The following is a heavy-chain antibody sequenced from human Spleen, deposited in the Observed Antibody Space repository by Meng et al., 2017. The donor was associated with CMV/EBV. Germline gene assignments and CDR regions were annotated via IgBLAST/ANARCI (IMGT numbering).Heavy chain of an antibody. CDR2: INPNNGGT. V-gene: IGHV1-2*02. CDR3: ARDRSISGTTGWFDP. Sequence: ASVKVSCKASGYNFTGYYMHWVRQAPGQGLEWMGWINPNNGGTNYAQKFQGRVTLTRDTSISTAYMELSRLRSDDTAVYYCARDRSISGTTGWFDPWGQGTLVTVSS. CDR1: GYNFTGYY. J-gene: IGHJ5*02. D-gene: IGHD1-7*01.